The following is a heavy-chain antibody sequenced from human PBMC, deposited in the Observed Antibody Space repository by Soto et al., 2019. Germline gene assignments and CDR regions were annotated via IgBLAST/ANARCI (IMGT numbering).Heavy chain of an antibody. J-gene: IGHJ6*02. CDR1: GFTFSYYS. Sequence: EVQLVESGGGLVKPGGSLRLSCAASGFTFSYYSMNWVRQAPGKGLEWVSSISSSSTYIYYADSVKGRFTISRDNAKNSLYLQMNSLRAEDTAVYYCARVVDYYDPYYYYGMDVWGQGTTVTDSS. D-gene: IGHD3-22*01. V-gene: IGHV3-21*01. CDR3: ARVVDYYDPYYYYGMDV. CDR2: ISSSSTYI.